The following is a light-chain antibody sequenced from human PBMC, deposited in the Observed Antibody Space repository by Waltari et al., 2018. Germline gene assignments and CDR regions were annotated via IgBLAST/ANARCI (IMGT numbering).Light chain of an antibody. CDR2: ASD. CDR3: ATWDDSLGGSYV. CDR1: SSNIGSNS. Sequence: QSVLTQPPPTSGTPGQRVSISCSGSSSNIGSNSVYWYQHLPGAAPKLLIYASDQRPSGVPYRFSGAKSGTSASLAISGLRSEDEADYYCATWDDSLGGSYVFGTGTKVTVL. J-gene: IGLJ1*01. V-gene: IGLV1-47*01.